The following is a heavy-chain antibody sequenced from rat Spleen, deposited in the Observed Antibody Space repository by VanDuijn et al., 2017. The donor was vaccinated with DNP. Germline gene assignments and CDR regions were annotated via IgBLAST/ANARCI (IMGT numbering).Heavy chain of an antibody. D-gene: IGHD1-2*01. CDR3: ARDSSYYFDY. CDR2: ISYDGGST. CDR1: GFTFSDYY. J-gene: IGHJ2*01. V-gene: IGHV5-22*01. Sequence: EVQLVESGGGLVQPGRSLKLSCAASGFTFSDYYMAWVRQAPTKGLEWVAYISYDGGSTYYGDSVKGRFTISRDNAKSTLYLQMNSLRSEDMATYYCARDSSYYFDYWGQGVMVTVSS.